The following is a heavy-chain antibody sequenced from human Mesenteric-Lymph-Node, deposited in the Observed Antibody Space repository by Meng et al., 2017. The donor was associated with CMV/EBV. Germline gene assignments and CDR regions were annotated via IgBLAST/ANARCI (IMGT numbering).Heavy chain of an antibody. D-gene: IGHD3-10*01. CDR2: INSDGSST. CDR1: GFTFSSYW. J-gene: IGHJ6*02. V-gene: IGHV3-74*01. CDR3: ARDDYYGSGRGMDV. Sequence: GSLKISCAASGFTFSSYWMHWVRQAPGKGLVWVSRINSDGSSTSYADSVKGRFTISRDNAKNTLYLQMNSLRAEDTAVYYCARDDYYGSGRGMDVWGQGTTVTVSS.